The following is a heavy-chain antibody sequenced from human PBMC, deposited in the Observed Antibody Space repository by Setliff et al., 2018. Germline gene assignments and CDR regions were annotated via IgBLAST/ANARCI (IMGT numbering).Heavy chain of an antibody. J-gene: IGHJ4*02. CDR2: VNPASGGT. D-gene: IGHD3-10*01. CDR3: ARGDMDFYGSGSSFLAPDS. V-gene: IGHV1-2*06. Sequence: ASVKVSCKAFGYTFTDYYIHWVRQAPGQGLEWMGRVNPASGGTNYAQRFQGRVSMTRDTSITTAYMELTRLTSDDTAVYYCARGDMDFYGSGSSFLAPDSWGQGTQVTVS. CDR1: GYTFTDYY.